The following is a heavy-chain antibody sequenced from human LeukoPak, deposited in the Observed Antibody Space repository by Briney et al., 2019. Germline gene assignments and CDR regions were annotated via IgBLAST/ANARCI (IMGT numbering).Heavy chain of an antibody. CDR2: IYTSGST. CDR1: GGSISSYY. J-gene: IGHJ6*02. D-gene: IGHD6-13*01. V-gene: IGHV4-4*07. CDR3: ARAIAAAGPYYYYYGMDV. Sequence: SETLSLTCTVSGGSISSYYWSWIRQPAGKGLEWIGRIYTSGSTNYNPSLKSRVTMSVDTSKNQFSLKLSSVTAADTAVYYCARAIAAAGPYYYYYGMDVWGQGTTVTVSS.